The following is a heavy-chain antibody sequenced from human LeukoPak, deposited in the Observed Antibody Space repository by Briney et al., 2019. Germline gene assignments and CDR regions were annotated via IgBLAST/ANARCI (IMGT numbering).Heavy chain of an antibody. J-gene: IGHJ4*02. D-gene: IGHD3-16*01. V-gene: IGHV3-66*01. CDR2: IYSGGST. Sequence: GGSLRLSCAASGFTVSSNYMSWVRQAPGKGLEWVSVIYSGGSTYYADSVKGRFTISRDNSKNTLYLQMNSLGAEDTAVHYCAKAGIMDTYGYYFDYWGQGTLVTVSS. CDR3: AKAGIMDTYGYYFDY. CDR1: GFTVSSNY.